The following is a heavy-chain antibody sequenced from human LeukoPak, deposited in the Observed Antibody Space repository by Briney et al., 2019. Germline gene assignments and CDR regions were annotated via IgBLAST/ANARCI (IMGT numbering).Heavy chain of an antibody. Sequence: GGSLRLSCAASGFTFGDYGVNWVRQAPGKGLEWVSSISTHGSFVQYADSVKGRFTISRDNAKNSLSLEMSSLRVEDTAVYYCARDASGSDWEAYYFDYWGQGTLVTVSS. V-gene: IGHV3-21*01. CDR2: ISTHGSFV. J-gene: IGHJ4*02. D-gene: IGHD1-26*01. CDR1: GFTFGDYG. CDR3: ARDASGSDWEAYYFDY.